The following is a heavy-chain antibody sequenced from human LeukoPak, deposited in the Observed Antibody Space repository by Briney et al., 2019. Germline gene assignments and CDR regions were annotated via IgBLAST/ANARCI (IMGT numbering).Heavy chain of an antibody. CDR1: GGSFSGYY. CDR3: AREMGRGTMVRGGKNSNWFDP. Sequence: SETLSLTCAVYGGSFSGYYWNWIRQPAGKGLEWIGRIYTSGSTNYNPSLKSRVTMSVDTSKNQFSLKLSSVTAADTAVYYCAREMGRGTMVRGGKNSNWFDPWGQGTLVTVSS. D-gene: IGHD3-10*01. CDR2: IYTSGST. V-gene: IGHV4-4*07. J-gene: IGHJ5*02.